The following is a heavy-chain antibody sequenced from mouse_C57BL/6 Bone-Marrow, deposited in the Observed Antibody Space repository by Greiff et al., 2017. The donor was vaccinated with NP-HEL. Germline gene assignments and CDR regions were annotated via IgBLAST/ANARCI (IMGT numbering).Heavy chain of an antibody. CDR3: AREGRWLRRVYGYVDV. CDR2: INPSNGGT. J-gene: IGHJ1*03. V-gene: IGHV1-53*01. CDR1: GYTFTSYW. Sequence: VQLQQPGPELVKPGTSVKLSCKSSGYTFTSYWMHWVKQRPGQGLEWIGNINPSNGGTNYNEKFKGKATLTVDTSSSTAYMQLSSLTTDDTAVYYCAREGRWLRRVYGYVDVWDTGTTATVSS. D-gene: IGHD2-2*01.